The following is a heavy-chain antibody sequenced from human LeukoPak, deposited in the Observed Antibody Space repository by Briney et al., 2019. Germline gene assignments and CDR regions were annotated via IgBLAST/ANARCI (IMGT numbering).Heavy chain of an antibody. J-gene: IGHJ4*02. Sequence: PSETLSLTCAVYGGSFSGYCWSWIRQPPGKGLEWVGEINHSGSTNYNPSLKSRVTISVDTSKNQFSLKLSSVTAADTAVYYCAGTSVDCTNGVCGEIDYWGQGTLVTVSS. CDR3: AGTSVDCTNGVCGEIDY. D-gene: IGHD2-8*01. CDR2: INHSGST. V-gene: IGHV4-34*01. CDR1: GGSFSGYC.